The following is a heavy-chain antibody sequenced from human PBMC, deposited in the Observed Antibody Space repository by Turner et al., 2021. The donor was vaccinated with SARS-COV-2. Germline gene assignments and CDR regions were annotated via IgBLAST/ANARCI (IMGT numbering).Heavy chain of an antibody. CDR2: IYYSGST. CDR3: AIAPNYYYGMDV. J-gene: IGHJ6*02. V-gene: IGHV4-39*01. CDR1: GGAISSSSYN. Sequence: QLQLQESGPGLVKPSETLSLTCTVSGGAISSSSYNWGWIRQPPGKGLGGIGSIYYSGSTYYNPSLKSRVTISVDTSKNQFSVKLSSVTAADTAVYYCAIAPNYYYGMDVWGQGTTVTVSS.